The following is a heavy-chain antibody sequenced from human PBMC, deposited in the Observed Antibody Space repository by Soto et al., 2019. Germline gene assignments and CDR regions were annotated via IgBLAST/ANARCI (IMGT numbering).Heavy chain of an antibody. CDR2: LYWDDDK. CDR3: AHTIVVVPTAHDAFDV. CDR1: GFSLSSIGVG. Sequence: QITLKESGPTLVNPTQTLTLTCTFSGFSLSSIGVGVGWIRQPPGKALEWLGILYWDDDKHYSPSLESRISIAKDTSKDPVVLTLTNMDPVDTASYYCAHTIVVVPTAHDAFDVWGQGTMVTVSS. V-gene: IGHV2-5*02. D-gene: IGHD2-2*01. J-gene: IGHJ3*01.